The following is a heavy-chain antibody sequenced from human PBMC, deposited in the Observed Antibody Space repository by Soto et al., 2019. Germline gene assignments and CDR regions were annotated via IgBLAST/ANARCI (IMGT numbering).Heavy chain of an antibody. CDR1: AGSISGNY. Sequence: QVQLQESGPGLVRPSETLSLTCTVSAGSISGNYLNWMRQAPGKGLEWIGFIHYSGYTNYNPSLKSRVTIALDTSKNQFSLNLTSVTAAATAVYHCTIGSGWTTDSWSQGTLVPVSS. J-gene: IGHJ1*01. V-gene: IGHV4-59*01. D-gene: IGHD6-19*01. CDR3: TIGSGWTTDS. CDR2: IHYSGYT.